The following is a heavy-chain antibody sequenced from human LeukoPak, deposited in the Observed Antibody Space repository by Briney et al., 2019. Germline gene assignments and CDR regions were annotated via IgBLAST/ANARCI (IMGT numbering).Heavy chain of an antibody. J-gene: IGHJ6*02. V-gene: IGHV3-48*03. D-gene: IGHD2-15*01. CDR1: GFIFSNHE. CDR3: ARDHCGGGSCYSSVNYGMDV. CDR2: ISASGTTK. Sequence: PGGSLRLCCAASGFIFSNHEMSWVRQAPGKGLEWVSYISASGTTKFYADSVRDRFTISRDNAKNSLYLQMNSLRAEDTALYYCARDHCGGGSCYSSVNYGMDVWGQGTTVTVS.